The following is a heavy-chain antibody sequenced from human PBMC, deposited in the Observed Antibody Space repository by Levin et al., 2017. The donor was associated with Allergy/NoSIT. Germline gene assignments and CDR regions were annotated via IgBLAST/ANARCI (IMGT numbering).Heavy chain of an antibody. CDR2: IYPDDSDT. J-gene: IGHJ5*02. V-gene: IGHV5-51*01. Sequence: GGSLRLSCKASGYIFTNYWIAWVRQMPGKGLEWMGIIYPDDSDTRYSPSFQGQVTMSADKSINTAFLQWSSLKASDTAMYFCARHQRDDSGRMFDPWGQGTLVTVSS. D-gene: IGHD6-19*01. CDR1: GYIFTNYW. CDR3: ARHQRDDSGRMFDP.